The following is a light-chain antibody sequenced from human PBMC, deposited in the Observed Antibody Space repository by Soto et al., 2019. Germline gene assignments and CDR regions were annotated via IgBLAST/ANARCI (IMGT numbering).Light chain of an antibody. Sequence: EIVLTQSPGTLSLSPGERATLSCRASQSVPSDWLAWYRHKPGQAPRLLIYGASSRATGVPDRVSGSGSGTDFTRTINRLEHEDFEVYYCQQYGNFPYTFGQGTKLEIK. CDR1: QSVPSDW. CDR3: QQYGNFPYT. J-gene: IGKJ2*01. V-gene: IGKV3-20*01. CDR2: GAS.